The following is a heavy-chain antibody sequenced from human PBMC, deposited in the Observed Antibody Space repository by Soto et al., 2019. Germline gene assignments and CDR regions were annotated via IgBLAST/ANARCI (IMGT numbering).Heavy chain of an antibody. V-gene: IGHV4-61*01. D-gene: IGHD4-17*01. CDR2: MHSSGST. J-gene: IGHJ6*02. CDR1: GGTVSSGNYF. Sequence: SETLSLTCTVSGGTVSSGNYFWSWIRQPPGKGLEWIGYMHSSGSTNYNPSLKSRVTISVDTSRNQFSLKLTSVTAGDTAVYYCAILTKPTAVTSAFRGGYGLDVWGQGTTVTVSS. CDR3: AILTKPTAVTSAFRGGYGLDV.